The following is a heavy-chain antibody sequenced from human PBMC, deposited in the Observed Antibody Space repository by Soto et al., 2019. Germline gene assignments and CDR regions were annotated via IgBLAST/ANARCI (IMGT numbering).Heavy chain of an antibody. CDR3: ARCNYYDSSGYLWFLAFDI. D-gene: IGHD3-22*01. V-gene: IGHV4-59*01. CDR2: IYYSGRT. Sequence: PSETLSLTCTVSGGSISSSYWSWIRQPPGKGLEWIGYIYYSGRTNYNPSLKSRVTISVDTSKNQFSRKLSSVTAADTAVYYCARCNYYDSSGYLWFLAFDIWGQGTIVTVSS. CDR1: GGSISSSY. J-gene: IGHJ3*02.